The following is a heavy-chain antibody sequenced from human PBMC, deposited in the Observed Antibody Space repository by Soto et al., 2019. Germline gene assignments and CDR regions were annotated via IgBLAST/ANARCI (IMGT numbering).Heavy chain of an antibody. CDR2: ISSSSSYI. CDR1: GLTFSSYS. V-gene: IGHV3-21*01. Sequence: SLRLSCAASGLTFSSYSMNWVRQAPGKGLEWVSSISSSSSYIYYADSVKGRFTISRDNAKNSLYLQMNSLRAEDTAVYYCWPVAAAGNDYWGQGTLVTVSS. D-gene: IGHD6-13*01. CDR3: WPVAAAGNDY. J-gene: IGHJ4*02.